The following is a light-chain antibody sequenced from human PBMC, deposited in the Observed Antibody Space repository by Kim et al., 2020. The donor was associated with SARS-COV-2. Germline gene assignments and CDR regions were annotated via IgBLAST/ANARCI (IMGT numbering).Light chain of an antibody. J-gene: IGLJ2*01. CDR1: SLRSYY. Sequence: VALEQTVRITCQGNSLRSYYAAWYQKKPEQAPILVIYGKNSRPSGIPDRFSGSSSGNTASLTIAGTQTGDEADYYCNSRDSNDNVVFGGGTQLTVL. CDR3: NSRDSNDNVV. CDR2: GKN. V-gene: IGLV3-19*01.